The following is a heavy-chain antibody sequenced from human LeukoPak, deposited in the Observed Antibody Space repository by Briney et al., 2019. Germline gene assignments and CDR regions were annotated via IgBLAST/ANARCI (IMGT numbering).Heavy chain of an antibody. V-gene: IGHV1-2*02. CDR1: GYTFTGYY. CDR3: AARDSTIYYDSSGYYELYIDY. J-gene: IGHJ4*02. CDR2: INPNSGGT. D-gene: IGHD3-22*01. Sequence: GASVKVSCKASGYTFTGYYMHWVRQAPGQGLEWMGWINPNSGGTNYAQKFQGRVTMTRDTSISTAYMELSRLRSDDTAVYYCAARDSTIYYDSSGYYELYIDYWGQGTLVTVSS.